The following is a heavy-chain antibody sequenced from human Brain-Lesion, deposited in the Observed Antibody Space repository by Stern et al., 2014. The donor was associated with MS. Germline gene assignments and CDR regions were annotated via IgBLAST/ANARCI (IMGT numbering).Heavy chain of an antibody. CDR1: GYTLTELS. Sequence: QLVQSGAEVKKPGASVKVSCKVSGYTLTELSMHRVRQAPRKGLEWMGGFDPEDGETIYAQKFQGRVTMTEDTSTDTAYMELSSLRSEDTAVYYCATLSPGAGGNYYRHFDYWGQGTLVTVSS. CDR3: ATLSPGAGGNYYRHFDY. D-gene: IGHD1-26*01. V-gene: IGHV1-24*01. J-gene: IGHJ4*02. CDR2: FDPEDGET.